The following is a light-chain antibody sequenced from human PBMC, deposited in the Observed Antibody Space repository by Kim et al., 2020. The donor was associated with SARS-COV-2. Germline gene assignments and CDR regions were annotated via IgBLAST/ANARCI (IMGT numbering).Light chain of an antibody. CDR3: QAWDSSTAF. CDR2: QDA. CDR1: KLADRY. Sequence: SYELTQPPSVSVSPGQTASITCSGDKLADRYASWYQQKPGQSPVLVIYQDAKRPSGIPERFSGSNSGNTATLTISGTQALDEADYYCQAWDSSTAFFGGGTQLTVL. J-gene: IGLJ2*01. V-gene: IGLV3-1*01.